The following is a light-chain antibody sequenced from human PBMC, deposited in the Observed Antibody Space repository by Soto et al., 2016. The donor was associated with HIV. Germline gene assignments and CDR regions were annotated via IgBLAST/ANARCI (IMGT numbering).Light chain of an antibody. CDR2: DDS. Sequence: SYVLTQPPSVSLAPGKTASITCGGNNIGYKSVHWYRQKPGQAPLLVIYDDSHRPSGIPERFSGSNSGNTATLTINRVEAGDEADYYCHVWHSGSDFCVFGGGTKLTVL. J-gene: IGLJ3*02. CDR3: HVWHSGSDFCV. CDR1: NIGYKS. V-gene: IGLV3-21*04.